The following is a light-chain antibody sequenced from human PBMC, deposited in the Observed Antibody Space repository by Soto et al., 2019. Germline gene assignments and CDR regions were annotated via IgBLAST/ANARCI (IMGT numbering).Light chain of an antibody. CDR2: KVS. J-gene: IGLJ1*01. CDR1: SSDVGGYNY. Sequence: QSALTQPASVSGSPGQSITISCTGTSSDVGGYNYVSWYQQYPGRVPKLLIYKVSNRPSGISNRFSGSKSGNTASLTISGLQAEDEADYFCTSPTHGSLYVFGSGTQLTVL. CDR3: TSPTHGSLYV. V-gene: IGLV2-14*01.